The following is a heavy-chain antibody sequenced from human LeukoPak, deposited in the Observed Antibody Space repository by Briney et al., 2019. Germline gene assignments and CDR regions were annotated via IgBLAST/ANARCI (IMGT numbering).Heavy chain of an antibody. CDR1: GFTFSSYG. D-gene: IGHD3-22*01. J-gene: IGHJ4*02. Sequence: PGGSLRPSCAASGFTFSSYGMHWVRQAPGKGLEWVAVISYDGSNKYYADSVKGRFTISRDNSKDTLYLQMNSLRAEDTAVYYCAKTLTTTSHLFDYWGQGTLVTVSS. CDR3: AKTLTTTSHLFDY. CDR2: ISYDGSNK. V-gene: IGHV3-30*18.